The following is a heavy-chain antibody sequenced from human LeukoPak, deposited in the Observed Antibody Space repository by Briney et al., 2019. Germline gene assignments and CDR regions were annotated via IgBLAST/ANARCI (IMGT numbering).Heavy chain of an antibody. D-gene: IGHD6-19*01. J-gene: IGHJ5*01. CDR2: IKQDGSEK. V-gene: IGHV3-7*01. CDR1: GFSLIDYW. CDR3: VGGTGWLPLT. Sequence: LGGSLLLSCAASGFSLIDYWLNWVRQPPGKGPEWLANIKQDGSEKNYVESVNGRFIISRDNAKNSGYLQMNSLRAEDTAVYYCVGGTGWLPLTWGQGTLVTVSS.